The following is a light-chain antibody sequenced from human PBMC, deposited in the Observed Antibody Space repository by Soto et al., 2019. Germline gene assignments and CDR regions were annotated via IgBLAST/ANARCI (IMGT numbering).Light chain of an antibody. CDR2: GPS. J-gene: IGKJ2*01. CDR1: QSVDNNH. Sequence: EIVLTQSPGTQYLSPGERATLSCRASQSVDNNHLAWYEQKPGQAPRLLIYGPSRRASGIPDRFSGSGSGTDFSLTISRLEPEDFAVYYCQQYGGSPRTFGQGTKLEIK. V-gene: IGKV3-20*01. CDR3: QQYGGSPRT.